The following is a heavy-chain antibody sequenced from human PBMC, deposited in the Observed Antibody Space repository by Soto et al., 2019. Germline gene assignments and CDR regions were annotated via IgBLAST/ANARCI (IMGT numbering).Heavy chain of an antibody. J-gene: IGHJ3*02. CDR3: ARGKVIVGISDAFDI. Sequence: PSETLSLTCAVYGGSFRGYYWSWIRQPPGKGLEWIGEINHSGSTNYNPSLKSRVTISVDTSKNQFSLKLSSVTAADTAVYYCARGKVIVGISDAFDIWGQGTMVT. V-gene: IGHV4-34*01. D-gene: IGHD1-26*01. CDR1: GGSFRGYY. CDR2: INHSGST.